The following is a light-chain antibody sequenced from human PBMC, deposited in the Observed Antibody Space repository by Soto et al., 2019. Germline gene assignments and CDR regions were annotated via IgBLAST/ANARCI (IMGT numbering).Light chain of an antibody. J-gene: IGKJ1*01. CDR2: AAS. CDR1: QSISSY. CDR3: QQTYTTPPT. Sequence: DIQMTQSPSSLSASVGDRVTITCRASQSISSYLNWYQQKPGKAPKLLIYAASSLQSGVPSRFSGSGSGTDFTRTISSLQPDDFAAYYCQQTYTTPPTFGQGTKVEI. V-gene: IGKV1-39*01.